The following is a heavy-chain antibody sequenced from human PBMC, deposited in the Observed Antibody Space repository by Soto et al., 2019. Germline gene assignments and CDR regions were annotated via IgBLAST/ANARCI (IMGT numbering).Heavy chain of an antibody. CDR2: IYYSGST. D-gene: IGHD3-22*01. CDR1: GGSISSYF. V-gene: IGHV4-59*01. CDR3: ARDYYDSSGYHEYFQH. Sequence: SETLSLTCTVSGGSISSYFWSWIRQPPGKGLEWIGYIYYSGSTNYNPSLKSRVTISVDTSKNQFSLKLSSVTAADTAVYYCARDYYDSSGYHEYFQHWGQGTLVTVSS. J-gene: IGHJ1*01.